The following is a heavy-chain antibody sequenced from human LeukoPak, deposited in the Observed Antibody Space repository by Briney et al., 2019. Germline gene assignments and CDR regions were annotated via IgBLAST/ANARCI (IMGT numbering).Heavy chain of an antibody. D-gene: IGHD3-22*01. J-gene: IGHJ4*02. V-gene: IGHV4-34*01. CDR1: GGSFSGYY. CDR3: ARHPYYYDSSGYYRGFDY. CDR2: INHSGST. Sequence: PSETLSLTCAVYGGSFSGYYWTWIRQPPGKGLEWIGEINHSGSTNYNPSLKSRVTISVDTSKNQFSLKLSSVTAADTAVYYCARHPYYYDSSGYYRGFDYWGQGTLVTVSS.